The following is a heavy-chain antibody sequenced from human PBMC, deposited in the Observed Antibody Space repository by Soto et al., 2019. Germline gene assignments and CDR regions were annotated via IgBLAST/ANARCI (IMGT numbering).Heavy chain of an antibody. CDR1: GFTFSSYG. CDR2: IWYDGSNK. D-gene: IGHD3-10*01. J-gene: IGHJ6*03. CDR3: ARESPPSYYYGSGSPSMDV. Sequence: PGGSLSLSCAASGFTFSSYGMHWVRQAPGKGLEWVAVIWYDGSNKYYADSVKGRFTISRDNSKNTLYLQMNSLRAEDTAVYYCARESPPSYYYGSGSPSMDVWGKGTTVTVSS. V-gene: IGHV3-33*01.